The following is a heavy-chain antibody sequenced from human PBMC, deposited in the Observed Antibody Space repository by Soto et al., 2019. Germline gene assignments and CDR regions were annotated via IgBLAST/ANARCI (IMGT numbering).Heavy chain of an antibody. CDR1: GGSISSNY. CDR3: ARYRREAVAGYTLDN. V-gene: IGHV4-59*01. CDR2: VYNSGST. Sequence: SETLSLTCTVSGGSISSNYWTWIRQPPGKGLEWIGYVYNSGSTNYNPSLKSRVTISEDTSKSQFSLKVNSMTAADTAVYYCARYRREAVAGYTLDNWGQGILGTVSA. D-gene: IGHD6-13*01. J-gene: IGHJ4*02.